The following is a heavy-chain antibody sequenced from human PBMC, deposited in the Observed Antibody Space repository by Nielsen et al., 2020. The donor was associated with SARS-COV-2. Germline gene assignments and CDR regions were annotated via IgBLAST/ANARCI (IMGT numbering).Heavy chain of an antibody. J-gene: IGHJ4*02. CDR1: GFTFDDYA. V-gene: IGHV3-9*01. D-gene: IGHD3-22*01. Sequence: GGSLRLSCAASGFTFDDYAMHWVRQAPGKGLEWVSGISWNSGSIGYADSVKGRFTISRDNAKNSLYLQMNSLRAEDTAVYYCARENYYDSSGYYVATSWGQGTLVTVSS. CDR2: ISWNSGSI. CDR3: ARENYYDSSGYYVATS.